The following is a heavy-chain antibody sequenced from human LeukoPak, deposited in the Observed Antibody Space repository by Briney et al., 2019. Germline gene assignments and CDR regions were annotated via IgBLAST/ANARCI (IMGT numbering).Heavy chain of an antibody. Sequence: GRSLRLSCAASGFTFSTYVMHWLRQAPGKGPEWVAVIARDGGKTYYADSVKGRFTISRDNAKNMLYLQMNSLRAEDTAVYYCARDGAPSDWLDVWGQGTTVTVSS. CDR1: GFTFSTYV. CDR2: IARDGGKT. V-gene: IGHV3-30*04. CDR3: ARDGAPSDWLDV. J-gene: IGHJ6*02. D-gene: IGHD3-9*01.